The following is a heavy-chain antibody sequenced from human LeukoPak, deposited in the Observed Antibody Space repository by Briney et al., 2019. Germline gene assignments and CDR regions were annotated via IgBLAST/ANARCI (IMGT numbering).Heavy chain of an antibody. Sequence: MPSETLSLTCAVYGVSFSGYYWSWIRQPPGKGLEWIGEINRSGSTNYNPSLKSRVTISVDTSKNQFSLKLSSVTAADTAVYYCASMVVVAATIFDYWGQGTLVTVSS. CDR2: INRSGST. CDR3: ASMVVVAATIFDY. D-gene: IGHD2-15*01. V-gene: IGHV4-34*01. J-gene: IGHJ4*02. CDR1: GVSFSGYY.